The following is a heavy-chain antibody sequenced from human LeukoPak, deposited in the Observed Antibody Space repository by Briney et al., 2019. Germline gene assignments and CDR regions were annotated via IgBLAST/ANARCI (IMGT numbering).Heavy chain of an antibody. CDR3: ARDEA. V-gene: IGHV3-30-3*01. CDR1: GFTFSSYA. Sequence: GGSLRLSCAASGFTFSSYAMHWVRQAPGKGLEWVAVISYDGSNKYYADSVKGRFTISRDNSKTALYLQMNSLRAEDTAVYYCARDEAWGQGTLVTVSS. J-gene: IGHJ4*02. CDR2: ISYDGSNK.